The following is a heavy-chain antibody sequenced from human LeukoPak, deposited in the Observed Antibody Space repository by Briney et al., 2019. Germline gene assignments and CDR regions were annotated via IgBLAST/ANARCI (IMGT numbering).Heavy chain of an antibody. CDR2: ISHRGTS. CDR1: DESFSTYY. CDR3: ARKRRRGYYLNSAFDM. J-gene: IGHJ3*02. V-gene: IGHV4-34*01. D-gene: IGHD3-3*01. Sequence: SETLSLTCDVNDESFSTYYWSWIRQSPGKGLEWIAEISHRGTSTYNPSLQSRVTVSVDASKNHFSLGVKSVIAADTAIYYCARKRRRGYYLNSAFDMWGQGTMVTVSS.